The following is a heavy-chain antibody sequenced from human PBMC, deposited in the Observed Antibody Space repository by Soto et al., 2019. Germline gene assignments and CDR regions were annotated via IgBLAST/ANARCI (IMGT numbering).Heavy chain of an antibody. D-gene: IGHD3-3*01. CDR2: IYYSGST. V-gene: IGHV4-39*01. J-gene: IGHJ3*02. CDR3: ARQIFGVVILTRGAFDI. CDR1: GGSISSSSYY. Sequence: SETLSLTCTVSGGSISSSSYYWGWIRQPPGKGLEWIGSIYYSGSTYYNPSLKSRVTISVDTSKNQFSLKLSSVTAADTAVYYCARQIFGVVILTRGAFDIWGQGTMVTVSS.